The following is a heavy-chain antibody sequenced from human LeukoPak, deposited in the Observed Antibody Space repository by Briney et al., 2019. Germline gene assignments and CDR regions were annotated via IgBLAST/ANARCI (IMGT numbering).Heavy chain of an antibody. J-gene: IGHJ4*02. V-gene: IGHV4-59*01. CDR3: ARGFGAVARRRFDY. D-gene: IGHD4-23*01. CDR1: GVSISSYY. Sequence: SETLSLTCTVSGVSISSYYWRWIRQPPGKGLEWIGYIYYSGSTNYNPSLKSRVTISVDTTKNQFSLKLSSVTAADTAVYYCARGFGAVARRRFDYWGQGTLVTVSS. CDR2: IYYSGST.